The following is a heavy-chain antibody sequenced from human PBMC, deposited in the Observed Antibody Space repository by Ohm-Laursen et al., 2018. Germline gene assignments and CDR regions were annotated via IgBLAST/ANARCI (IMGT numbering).Heavy chain of an antibody. CDR1: GFNFETSV. V-gene: IGHV3-21*01. J-gene: IGHJ3*02. D-gene: IGHD1-1*01. CDR2: ISAGSTYM. CDR3: ARDTGVTLSEDLDI. Sequence: SLRLSCSASGFNFETSVMNWVRQAPGKGLEWVSSISAGSTYMYYADAMKGRFTVSRDNPRNSLYLHLSSLRVDDTAMYYCARDTGVTLSEDLDIWGQGTMVTVSS.